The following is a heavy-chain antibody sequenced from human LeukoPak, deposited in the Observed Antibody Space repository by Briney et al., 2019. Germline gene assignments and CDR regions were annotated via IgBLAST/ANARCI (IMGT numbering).Heavy chain of an antibody. V-gene: IGHV3-48*04. Sequence: PGGSLRLSCAASGFTFSNYGMNWVRQAPGKGLEWVSYSSSSSSTIYYADSVKGRFTISRDNAKNSLYLQMNSLRAEDTAVYYCARTYYYDRSGYTYYFDSWGQGTLVTVSS. J-gene: IGHJ4*02. D-gene: IGHD3-22*01. CDR2: SSSSSSTI. CDR1: GFTFSNYG. CDR3: ARTYYYDRSGYTYYFDS.